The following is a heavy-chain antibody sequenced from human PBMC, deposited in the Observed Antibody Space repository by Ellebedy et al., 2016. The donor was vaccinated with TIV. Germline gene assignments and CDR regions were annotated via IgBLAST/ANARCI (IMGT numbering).Heavy chain of an antibody. CDR1: GYPFPNYG. V-gene: IGHV1-18*04. CDR2: ISAYNGNT. D-gene: IGHD2-2*01. J-gene: IGHJ4*02. CDR3: ARDVPADAAALLDY. Sequence: AASVKVSCKASGYPFPNYGVSWVRQAPGHGLEWVGLISAYNGNTKYGQKFQGRISLTTDTSMGTAYMELRSLRSDDTGVYFCARDVPADAAALLDYWGQGTRVTVSS.